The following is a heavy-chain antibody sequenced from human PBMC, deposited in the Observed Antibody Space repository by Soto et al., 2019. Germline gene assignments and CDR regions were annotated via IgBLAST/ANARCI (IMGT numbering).Heavy chain of an antibody. CDR3: ARGVGSSPPRY. Sequence: SETLSLTCTISGGSISVYYWSWIRQPPGQALEWIGYIYDSGSPYYNPSLRSRVIISADTSKNQISLKLTSATAADTAVYYCARGVGSSPPRYWGRGTLVTVS. J-gene: IGHJ4*02. V-gene: IGHV4-59*01. D-gene: IGHD1-26*01. CDR1: GGSISVYY. CDR2: IYDSGSP.